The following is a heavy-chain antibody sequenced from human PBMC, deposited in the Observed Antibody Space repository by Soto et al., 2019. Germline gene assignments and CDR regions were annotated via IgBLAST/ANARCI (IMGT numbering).Heavy chain of an antibody. V-gene: IGHV4-34*01. CDR2: INHSGST. Sequence: PSETLSLTCAVYGGSFSGYHWSWIRQPPGKGLEWIGEINHSGSTNYNPSLKSRVTISVDTSKNQFSLKLSSVTAADTAVYYCARVKMVYGSGSYPYYFDHWGQGTLVTVSS. D-gene: IGHD3-10*01. CDR3: ARVKMVYGSGSYPYYFDH. CDR1: GGSFSGYH. J-gene: IGHJ4*02.